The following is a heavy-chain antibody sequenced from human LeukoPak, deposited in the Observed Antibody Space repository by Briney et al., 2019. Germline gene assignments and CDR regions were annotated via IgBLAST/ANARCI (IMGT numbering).Heavy chain of an antibody. Sequence: GGSLRLSCAASGFTFSSYAMSWVRQAPGKGLEWVSAISGSGGSTYYADSVKGRFTISRDNSKNTLYLQMNSLRAEDTAVYYCARDDCSSTSCYKNFDYWGQGTLVTVSS. CDR1: GFTFSSYA. V-gene: IGHV3-23*01. D-gene: IGHD2-2*02. J-gene: IGHJ4*02. CDR3: ARDDCSSTSCYKNFDY. CDR2: ISGSGGST.